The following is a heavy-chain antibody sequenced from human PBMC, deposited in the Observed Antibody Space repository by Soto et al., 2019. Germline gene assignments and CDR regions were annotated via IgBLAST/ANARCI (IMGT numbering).Heavy chain of an antibody. CDR2: IYHSGST. J-gene: IGHJ4*02. CDR3: ARGQGYSYGHFDY. Sequence: KPSETLSLTCAVSGGSISSSNWWSWVRQPPGKGLEWIGEIYHSGSTNYNPSLKSRVTISVDKSKNQFSLKLSSVTAADTAVYYCARGQGYSYGHFDYWGQGTLVTVSS. CDR1: GGSISSSNW. V-gene: IGHV4-4*02. D-gene: IGHD5-18*01.